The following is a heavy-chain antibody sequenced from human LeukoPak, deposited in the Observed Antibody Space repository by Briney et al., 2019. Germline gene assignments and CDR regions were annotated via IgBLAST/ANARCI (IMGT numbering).Heavy chain of an antibody. CDR3: ARRAATSYYYYGMDV. Sequence: GGSLRLSCAASGFTLSSYAMHWVRQAPGKGLEWVAVISYDGSNKYYADSVKGRFTISRDNSKNTLYLQMNSLRAEDTAVYYCARRAATSYYYYGMDVWGQGTTVTVSS. CDR1: GFTLSSYA. CDR2: ISYDGSNK. V-gene: IGHV3-30-3*01. D-gene: IGHD2-15*01. J-gene: IGHJ6*02.